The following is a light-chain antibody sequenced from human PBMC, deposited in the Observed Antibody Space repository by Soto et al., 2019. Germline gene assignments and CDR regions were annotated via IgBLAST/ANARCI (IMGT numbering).Light chain of an antibody. Sequence: SPATLSVSKGERATLSCRASQSISSSYLAWYQQKPGQAPRLLIHGASSRATGIPDRFSGSGSGTDFTLTISRLEPEDFAVYYCQHYGSLPFTFGPGTKVD. CDR1: QSISSSY. CDR2: GAS. CDR3: QHYGSLPFT. J-gene: IGKJ3*01. V-gene: IGKV3-20*01.